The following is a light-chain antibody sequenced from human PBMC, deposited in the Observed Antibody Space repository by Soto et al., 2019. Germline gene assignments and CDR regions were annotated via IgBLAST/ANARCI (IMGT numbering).Light chain of an antibody. CDR3: QQYNNWQWT. CDR1: QSVSNN. V-gene: IGKV3-15*01. Sequence: EIVMTHSPATLSVSPGERATLSCRASQSVSNNLAWYQQKPGQAPRHLIYGASTRATGIPTRFSGSGSGTEFTLTISSLQSEDFAVYFCQQYNNWQWTFGQGTKVEIK. J-gene: IGKJ1*01. CDR2: GAS.